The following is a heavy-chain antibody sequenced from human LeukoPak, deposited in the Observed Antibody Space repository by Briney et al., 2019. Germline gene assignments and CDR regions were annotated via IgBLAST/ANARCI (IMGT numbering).Heavy chain of an antibody. V-gene: IGHV3-33*06. J-gene: IGHJ4*02. Sequence: GGSLRLSCAASGFTLSSYGMHWVRQAPGKGLEWVAVIWYDGSNKYYADSVKGRFTISRDNSKNTLYLQMNSLRAEDTAVYYCAKDARGHKPTEIDYWGQGTLVTVSS. CDR1: GFTLSSYG. D-gene: IGHD5-12*01. CDR2: IWYDGSNK. CDR3: AKDARGHKPTEIDY.